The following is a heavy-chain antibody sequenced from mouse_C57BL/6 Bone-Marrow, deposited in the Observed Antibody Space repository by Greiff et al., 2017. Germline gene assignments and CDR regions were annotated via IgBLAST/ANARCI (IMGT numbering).Heavy chain of an antibody. V-gene: IGHV1-64*01. CDR3: TRYHYDSAWFAY. D-gene: IGHD2-4*01. CDR2: IHPNSGIT. J-gene: IGHJ3*01. CDR1: GYTFTSYW. Sequence: QVQLKQPGAELVKPGASVKLSCKASGYTFTSYWMHWVKQRPGQGLEWIGMIHPNSGITNYNEKFKSKATLTVDKSSSTAYMQLSSLTSEDSAVYYCTRYHYDSAWFAYLGQGTLVTVSA.